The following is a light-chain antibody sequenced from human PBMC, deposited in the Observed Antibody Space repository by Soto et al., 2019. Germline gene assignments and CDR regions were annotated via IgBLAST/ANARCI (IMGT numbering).Light chain of an antibody. V-gene: IGKV3-20*01. CDR1: QSVSSSY. CDR3: QQYYSSPIN. J-gene: IGKJ5*01. Sequence: EIVLTQSPGTLSLSPGERATLSCRASQSVSSSYLAWYQQKPGQAPRLLIYVASSRATGIPDRFSGSGSGTDFTLTISSLEPEDFAVYYCQQYYSSPINYGQGTRLESK. CDR2: VAS.